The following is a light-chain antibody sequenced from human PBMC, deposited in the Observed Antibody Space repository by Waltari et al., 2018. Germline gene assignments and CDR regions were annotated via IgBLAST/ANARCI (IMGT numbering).Light chain of an antibody. CDR3: QQRSNWPPET. CDR2: DAS. J-gene: IGKJ4*01. Sequence: EIVLTQSPATLSLSPGGRATLSCMASQSVSSYLAWYQQKPGQAPRLLIYDASNRATGIPARFSGSGSGTDFTLTISSLEPEDFAVYYCQQRSNWPPETFGGGTKVEIK. CDR1: QSVSSY. V-gene: IGKV3-11*01.